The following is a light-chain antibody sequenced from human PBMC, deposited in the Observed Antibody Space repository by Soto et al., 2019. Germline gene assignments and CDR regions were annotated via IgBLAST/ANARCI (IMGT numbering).Light chain of an antibody. CDR2: DAS. Sequence: EIVLTQSPATLSLSPGERAPPSRRASQSVSSYLAWYQQKPGQAPRLLIYDASNRATGIPARFSGSGSGTDLTLTISSLEPEDFAVYYCQQRSNWPPITFGQGTRLEIK. CDR1: QSVSSY. J-gene: IGKJ5*01. CDR3: QQRSNWPPIT. V-gene: IGKV3-11*01.